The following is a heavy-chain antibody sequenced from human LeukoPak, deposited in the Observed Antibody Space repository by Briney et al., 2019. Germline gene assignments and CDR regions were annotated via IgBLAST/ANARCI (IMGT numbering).Heavy chain of an antibody. CDR1: GFTFRNYW. D-gene: IGHD3-22*01. CDR2: IKQDASEK. J-gene: IGHJ4*02. CDR3: AKAFSYDSSGYPRREHDY. Sequence: PGGSLRLSRAASGFTFRNYWMSWVRQAPGKGLESVANIKQDASEKSYVDSVKGRFTISRDNAKNSPYLQMNGLRVEDTAVYYCAKAFSYDSSGYPRREHDYWRQGTLVTVS. V-gene: IGHV3-7*01.